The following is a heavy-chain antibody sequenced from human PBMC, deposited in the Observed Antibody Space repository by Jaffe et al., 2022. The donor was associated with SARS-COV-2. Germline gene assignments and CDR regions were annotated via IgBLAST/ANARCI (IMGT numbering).Heavy chain of an antibody. Sequence: QVQLVESGGGVVQPGRSLRLSCAASGFTFSSYAMHWVRQAPGKGLEWVAVISYDGSNKYYADSVKGRFTISRDNSKNTLYLQMNSLRAEDTAVYYCARARLFHSSGLEYWGQGTLVTVSS. CDR2: ISYDGSNK. V-gene: IGHV3-30*04. D-gene: IGHD3-22*01. CDR3: ARARLFHSSGLEY. J-gene: IGHJ4*02. CDR1: GFTFSSYA.